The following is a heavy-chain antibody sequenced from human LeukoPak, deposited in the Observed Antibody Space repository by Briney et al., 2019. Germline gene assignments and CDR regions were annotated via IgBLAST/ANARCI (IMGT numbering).Heavy chain of an antibody. Sequence: GESLKISCKGSGYSFSSYWIGWVRQMPGKGLEWMGMIYPVASDTRYSPSFQGQVTISADKSISTAYLQWSSLKASDTAMYYCARRAYCGGDCYLDYWGQGTLVTVSS. J-gene: IGHJ4*02. CDR1: GYSFSSYW. CDR2: IYPVASDT. D-gene: IGHD2-21*02. V-gene: IGHV5-51*01. CDR3: ARRAYCGGDCYLDY.